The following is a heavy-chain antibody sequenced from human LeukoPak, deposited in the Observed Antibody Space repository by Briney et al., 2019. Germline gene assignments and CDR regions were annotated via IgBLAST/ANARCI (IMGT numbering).Heavy chain of an antibody. CDR3: AKDLGPSGELLDY. CDR2: IYVGGTT. Sequence: GGSLRLSCAASGFTVSSQYMIWVRQAPGKGLEWVSLIYVGGTTFYADPVKGRFTISRDNSKKILFLQLNSLRVEDTAIYYCAKDLGPSGELLDYWGQGTLVTVSS. D-gene: IGHD2-15*01. CDR1: GFTVSSQY. J-gene: IGHJ4*02. V-gene: IGHV3-53*01.